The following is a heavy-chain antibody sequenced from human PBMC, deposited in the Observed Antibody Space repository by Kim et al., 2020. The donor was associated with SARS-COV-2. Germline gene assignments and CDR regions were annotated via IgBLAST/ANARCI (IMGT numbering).Heavy chain of an antibody. D-gene: IGHD3-3*01. V-gene: IGHV3-23*01. Sequence: GGSLRLSCAASGFTFSSYAMSWVRQAPGKGLEWVSAISGSGGSTYYADSVKGRFTISRDNSKNTLYLQMNSLRAEDTAVYYCAKGAGYDFWSGYYKNHYYYYYMDVWGKGTTVTVSS. CDR2: ISGSGGST. CDR1: GFTFSSYA. J-gene: IGHJ6*03. CDR3: AKGAGYDFWSGYYKNHYYYYYMDV.